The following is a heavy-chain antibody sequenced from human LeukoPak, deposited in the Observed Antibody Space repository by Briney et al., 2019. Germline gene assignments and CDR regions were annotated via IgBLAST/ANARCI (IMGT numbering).Heavy chain of an antibody. CDR2: IYYSGST. D-gene: IGHD5-24*01. Sequence: SETLSLTCTVSGGSISSYYWSWIRQPPGKGLEWVGYIYYSGSTNYNPSLKSRVTISVDTSKNQFSLKLSSVTAADTAVYYCARRWDNWFDPWGQGTLVTVSS. V-gene: IGHV4-59*08. J-gene: IGHJ5*02. CDR1: GGSISSYY. CDR3: ARRWDNWFDP.